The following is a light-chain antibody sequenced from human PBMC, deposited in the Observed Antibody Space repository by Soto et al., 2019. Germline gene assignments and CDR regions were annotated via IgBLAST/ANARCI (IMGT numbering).Light chain of an antibody. CDR3: PQRSNWPPEVT. CDR1: QSVSSS. J-gene: IGKJ3*01. CDR2: DAS. Sequence: EIVLTQSPDTLSLSPGERATLSCRASQSVSSSLAWYQQKPGQAPRLLIYDASKRATGIPARFSGSGSGTDFTLSISSLEPEDFAVYYCPQRSNWPPEVTLGPGTKVDI. V-gene: IGKV3-11*01.